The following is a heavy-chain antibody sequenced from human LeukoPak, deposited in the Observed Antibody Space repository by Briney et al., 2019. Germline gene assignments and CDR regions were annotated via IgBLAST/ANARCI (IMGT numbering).Heavy chain of an antibody. CDR3: ARDKGVDYVESFDI. D-gene: IGHD4-17*01. CDR1: GFTFSDYY. J-gene: IGHJ3*02. Sequence: GGSLRLSCAASGFTFSDYYMSWIRQAPGKGLEWVSYISSSGSTIYYADSVKGRSTISRDNAKNSLYLQMNSLRAEDTAVYYCARDKGVDYVESFDIWGQGTMVTVSS. CDR2: ISSSGSTI. V-gene: IGHV3-11*01.